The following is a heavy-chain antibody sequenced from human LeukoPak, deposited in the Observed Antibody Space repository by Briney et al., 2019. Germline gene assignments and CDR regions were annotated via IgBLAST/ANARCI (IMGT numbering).Heavy chain of an antibody. D-gene: IGHD4-17*01. Sequence: GGSLRLSCAASGFTFSSYWMHWVRQAPGKGLVWVSRINSDGSSTSYADSVKGRFTISRDNAKNTLYLQMNSLRAGDTAVYYCARVATVTGVGYFQHWGQGTLVTVSS. CDR1: GFTFSSYW. J-gene: IGHJ1*01. V-gene: IGHV3-74*01. CDR3: ARVATVTGVGYFQH. CDR2: INSDGSST.